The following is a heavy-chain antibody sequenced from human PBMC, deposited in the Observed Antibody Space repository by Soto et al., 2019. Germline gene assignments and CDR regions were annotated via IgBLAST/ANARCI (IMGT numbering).Heavy chain of an antibody. J-gene: IGHJ6*02. D-gene: IGHD6-19*01. CDR3: ARVRAVAGDDYYYGMDF. V-gene: IGHV1-69*12. Sequence: QVQLVQSGAEVKKPGSSVKVSCKASGGTFSSYAISWVRQAPGHGLEWMGGIIPIFGTANYPQKFQGSVTITADETTSTAYMELSSLISDDTAVYYCARVRAVAGDDYYYGMDFWGQGTTVTVSS. CDR2: IIPIFGTA. CDR1: GGTFSSYA.